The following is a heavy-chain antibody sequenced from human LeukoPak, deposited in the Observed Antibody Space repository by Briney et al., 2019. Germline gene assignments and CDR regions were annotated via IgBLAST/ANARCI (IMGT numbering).Heavy chain of an antibody. J-gene: IGHJ4*02. V-gene: IGHV4-39*02. CDR1: GGSIFSSNSY. Sequence: SETLSLTCTVSGGSIFSSNSYWGWIRQPPGKGLEWIGSIYYSGNTYYNASLKSRVTISVDTSKNQFSLKLNSVTAADTAVYYCARDLSKIYDSSGYYGYWGQGTLVTVSS. CDR2: IYYSGNT. CDR3: ARDLSKIYDSSGYYGY. D-gene: IGHD3-22*01.